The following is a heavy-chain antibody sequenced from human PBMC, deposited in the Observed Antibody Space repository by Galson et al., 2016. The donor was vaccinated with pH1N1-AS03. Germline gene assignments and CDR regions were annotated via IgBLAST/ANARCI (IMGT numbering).Heavy chain of an antibody. CDR1: GYIFTGFY. CDR3: ARDPRGPCSSATCPPTYYFGMDV. J-gene: IGHJ6*02. Sequence: SVKVSCKASGYIFTGFYVHWVRQAPGQGLEWMGWINPNSGVTNYAQKFQAWVTMTGDTSISTAYMELYGLKSDDTAVYYCARDPRGPCSSATCPPTYYFGMDVWGQGTTVIVSS. V-gene: IGHV1-2*04. D-gene: IGHD3-10*02. CDR2: INPNSGVT.